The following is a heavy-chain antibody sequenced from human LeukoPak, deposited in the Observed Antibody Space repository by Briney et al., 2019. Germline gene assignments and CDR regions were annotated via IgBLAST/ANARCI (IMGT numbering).Heavy chain of an antibody. Sequence: GGSLRLSCAASGFSFSSYWMSWVRQAPGKGLEWVANIKQDGSEKYYVDSVKGRSTISRDNAKNSLYLQMNSLRAEDTAVYYCARDRKLIGDNYFRFDPWGQGTLVTVSS. V-gene: IGHV3-7*01. CDR2: IKQDGSEK. D-gene: IGHD4-17*01. CDR1: GFSFSSYW. CDR3: ARDRKLIGDNYFRFDP. J-gene: IGHJ5*02.